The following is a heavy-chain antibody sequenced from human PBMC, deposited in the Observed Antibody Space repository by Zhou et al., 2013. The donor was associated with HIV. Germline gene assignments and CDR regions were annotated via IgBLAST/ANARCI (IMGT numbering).Heavy chain of an antibody. CDR3: AREAYCGGDCYSGFQH. Sequence: QVQLVQSGAEVKKPGSSVKVSCKAPGGTFSSYAINWVRQAPGQRLEWMGRIVPLLGITNYPQRFQDRVTITADKSTSTAYMELSSLRSEDTAVYYCAREAYCGGDCYSGFQHWGQGTLVTVSS. D-gene: IGHD2-21*01. CDR1: GGTFSSYA. V-gene: IGHV1-69*04. J-gene: IGHJ1*01. CDR2: IVPLLGIT.